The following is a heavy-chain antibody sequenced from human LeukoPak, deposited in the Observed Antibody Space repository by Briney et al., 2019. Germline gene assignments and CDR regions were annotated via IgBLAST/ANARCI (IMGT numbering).Heavy chain of an antibody. CDR1: GGSFSGYY. V-gene: IGHV4-34*01. Sequence: SETLSLTCAVYGGSFSGYYWSWIRQPPGKGLEWIGEINHSGSTNYNPSLKSRVTISVDTSKNQFSLKLSSVTAADTAVYYCAGEGASYDILTGYQSHYFDYWGQGTLVTVSS. J-gene: IGHJ4*02. CDR3: AGEGASYDILTGYQSHYFDY. D-gene: IGHD3-9*01. CDR2: INHSGST.